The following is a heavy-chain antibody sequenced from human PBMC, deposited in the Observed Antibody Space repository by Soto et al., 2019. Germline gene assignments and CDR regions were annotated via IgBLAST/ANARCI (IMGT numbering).Heavy chain of an antibody. D-gene: IGHD2-2*01. CDR2: IYYSGST. CDR3: ARGGIVLVPAAIPFDY. CDR1: GGSISSGGYY. V-gene: IGHV4-31*03. Sequence: SETLSLTCTVSGGSISSGGYYWSWIRQHPGKGLEWIGYIYYSGSTYYNPSLKSRVTISVDRSKNQFSLKLSSVTAADTAVYYCARGGIVLVPAAIPFDYWGQGTLVTVSS. J-gene: IGHJ4*02.